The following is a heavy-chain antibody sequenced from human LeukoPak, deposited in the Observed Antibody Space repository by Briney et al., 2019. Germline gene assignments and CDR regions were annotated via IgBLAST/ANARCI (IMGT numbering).Heavy chain of an antibody. V-gene: IGHV4-4*07. CDR1: GGSFSGYY. J-gene: IGHJ4*02. D-gene: IGHD3-10*01. Sequence: SETLSLTCAVYGGSFSGYYWSWIRQPPGKGLEWIGRIYTSGSTNYNPSLKSRVTMSVDTSKNQFSLKLSSVTAADTAVYYCARETPYYSIQDYWGQGTLVTVSS. CDR2: IYTSGST. CDR3: ARETPYYSIQDY.